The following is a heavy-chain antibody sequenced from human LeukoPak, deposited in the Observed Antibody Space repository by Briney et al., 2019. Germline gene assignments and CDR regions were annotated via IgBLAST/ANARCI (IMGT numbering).Heavy chain of an antibody. CDR2: IYYSGST. V-gene: IGHV4-59*01. D-gene: IGHD2-2*02. CDR1: GGSISSYY. J-gene: IGHJ4*02. Sequence: SETLSLTSTVSGGSISSYYWSWIRQPPGKGLEWIGYIYYSGSTNYNPSLKSRVTTSVDTSKNQFSLKLSSVTAADTAVYYCARGCSSTSCYTGWGQGTLVTVSS. CDR3: ARGCSSTSCYTG.